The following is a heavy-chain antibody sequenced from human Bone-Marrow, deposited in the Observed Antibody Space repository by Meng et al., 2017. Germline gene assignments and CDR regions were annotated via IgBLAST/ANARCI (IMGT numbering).Heavy chain of an antibody. CDR3: ARRGQLWLDSFDP. Sequence: QVQRVQLGDDVKKPGYSVKVPCMASGGTFSSYAISWVRQAPGQGLEWMGGIIPIFGTANYAQKYQGRVTITADKSTSTAYMELSSLRSEDTAVYYCARRGQLWLDSFDPWGQGTLVTVSS. CDR1: GGTFSSYA. D-gene: IGHD5-18*01. V-gene: IGHV1-69*06. CDR2: IIPIFGTA. J-gene: IGHJ5*02.